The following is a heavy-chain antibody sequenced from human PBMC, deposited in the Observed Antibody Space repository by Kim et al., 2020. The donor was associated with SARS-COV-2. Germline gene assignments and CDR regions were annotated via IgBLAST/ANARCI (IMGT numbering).Heavy chain of an antibody. J-gene: IGHJ4*02. V-gene: IGHV3-48*03. CDR3: ARVGFADFDY. Sequence: TIYYACAVKGRFTISRENAKNSLYLQMNSLRAEDTAVYYCARVGFADFDYWGQGTLVTVSS. D-gene: IGHD3-3*01. CDR2: TI.